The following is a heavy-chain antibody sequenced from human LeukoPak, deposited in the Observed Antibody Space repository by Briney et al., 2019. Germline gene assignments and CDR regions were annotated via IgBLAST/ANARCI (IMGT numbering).Heavy chain of an antibody. D-gene: IGHD6-19*01. V-gene: IGHV3-53*01. CDR2: IYSGDST. Sequence: GGSLRLSCAASGFTVSSNYMSWVRQAPGKGLEWVSVIYSGDSTYYADSVKGRFTISRDNSKNTLYLQMNSLRAEDTAVYYCARAQWLVRGFDYWGQGTLVTVSS. CDR3: ARAQWLVRGFDY. J-gene: IGHJ4*02. CDR1: GFTVSSNY.